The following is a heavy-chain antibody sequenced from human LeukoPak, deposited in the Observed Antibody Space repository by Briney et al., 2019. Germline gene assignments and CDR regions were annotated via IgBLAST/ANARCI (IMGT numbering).Heavy chain of an antibody. CDR1: GYTFTSYG. CDR2: IDSNSGAT. D-gene: IGHD1-26*01. Sequence: GASVKVSCKASGYTFTSYGISWVRQAPGQGLEWMGWIDSNSGATHNAQEFQGTVTMTRDTSISTVYLELSSLNSDDTAVYYCARDVGGVRRFDPWGQGTLVTVSS. V-gene: IGHV1-2*02. CDR3: ARDVGGVRRFDP. J-gene: IGHJ5*02.